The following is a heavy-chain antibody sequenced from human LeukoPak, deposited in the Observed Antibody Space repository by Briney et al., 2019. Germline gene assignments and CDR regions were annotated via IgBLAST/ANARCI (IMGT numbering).Heavy chain of an antibody. D-gene: IGHD6-13*01. CDR3: ARHSPSAAGGNWFDP. Sequence: GESLKISCNGSGYTFTNYWIGWVRQMPGKGLEWMGIIYPGDSDTRYSPSLQGQVTISADKSINTAYLQWSSLKASDTAMYYCARHSPSAAGGNWFDPWGQGTLVTVSS. J-gene: IGHJ5*02. V-gene: IGHV5-51*01. CDR1: GYTFTNYW. CDR2: IYPGDSDT.